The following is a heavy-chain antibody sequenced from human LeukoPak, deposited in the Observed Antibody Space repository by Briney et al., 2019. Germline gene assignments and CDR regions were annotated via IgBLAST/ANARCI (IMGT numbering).Heavy chain of an antibody. CDR2: IKNDGSES. CDR3: AKNNGWFHLAQ. J-gene: IGHJ4*02. V-gene: IGHV3-7*03. Sequence: GGSLRLSCTVSGFNFRDHWMDWVRQAPGKGLEWVGHIKNDGSESYYVDSLKGRFSISRDNTNNALYLQMNSLRVEDTAVYYCAKNNGWFHLAQWGQGTLVTVSS. D-gene: IGHD6-19*01. CDR1: GFNFRDHW.